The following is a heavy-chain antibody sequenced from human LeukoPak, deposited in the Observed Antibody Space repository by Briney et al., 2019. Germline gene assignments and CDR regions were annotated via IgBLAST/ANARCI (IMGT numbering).Heavy chain of an antibody. CDR2: ISSSGSTI. J-gene: IGHJ4*02. CDR1: GFTFSDYY. Sequence: GGSLRLSCAASGFTFSDYYMSWIRQAPGKGLEWVSYISSSGSTIYYADSVKGRFTISRDNAKNSLYLQMNSLRAEDTAVYYCAKVDIEATIAPRDFDYWGQGTLATVSS. V-gene: IGHV3-11*01. CDR3: AKVDIEATIAPRDFDY. D-gene: IGHD5-12*01.